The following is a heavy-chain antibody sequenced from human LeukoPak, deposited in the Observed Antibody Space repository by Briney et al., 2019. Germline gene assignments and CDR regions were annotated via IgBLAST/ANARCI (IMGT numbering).Heavy chain of an antibody. D-gene: IGHD3-3*01. J-gene: IGHJ4*02. Sequence: PGGSLRLSCAGSGFTLSNYAMNWVRQAPGKGLEWVSAISARGGSPYYADSVKGRFTISRDNSKNTLYLQMNTLRAEDMAVYYCAKDLSFLGYFFDYWGQGTLVTVSS. CDR1: GFTLSNYA. V-gene: IGHV3-23*01. CDR2: ISARGGSP. CDR3: AKDLSFLGYFFDY.